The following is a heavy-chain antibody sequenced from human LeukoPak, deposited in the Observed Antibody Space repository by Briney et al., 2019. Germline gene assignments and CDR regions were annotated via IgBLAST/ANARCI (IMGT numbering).Heavy chain of an antibody. CDR2: IKTDGTTA. D-gene: IGHD3-22*01. V-gene: IGHV3-74*01. Sequence: GGSLRLSCAASGFSFSDYYLHWVRQAPGKGLVWVSLIKTDGTTALYADAVKGRFTISRDSAKNTVYLQMNSLRVEDTALYYCARDYYDSSGYLYWGQGTLVTVSS. J-gene: IGHJ4*02. CDR1: GFSFSDYY. CDR3: ARDYYDSSGYLY.